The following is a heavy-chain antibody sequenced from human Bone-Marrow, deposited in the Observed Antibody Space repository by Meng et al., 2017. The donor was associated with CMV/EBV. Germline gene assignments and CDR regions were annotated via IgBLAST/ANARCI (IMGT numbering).Heavy chain of an antibody. D-gene: IGHD5-18*01. CDR1: GFTFSSYS. CDR2: IYSGGSST. V-gene: IGHV3-23*03. J-gene: IGHJ4*02. Sequence: GESLKISCAASGFTFSSYSMNWVRQAPGKGLEWVAVIYSGGSSTYYADSVKGRFTISRDKSKNTLYLQMNSLRAEDTAVYNCAKADKPSYSYGQRPFDYWGQGTLVTVSS. CDR3: AKADKPSYSYGQRPFDY.